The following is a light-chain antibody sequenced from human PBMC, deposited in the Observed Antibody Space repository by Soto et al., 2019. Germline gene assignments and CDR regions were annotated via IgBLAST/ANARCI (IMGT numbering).Light chain of an antibody. V-gene: IGLV2-14*01. J-gene: IGLJ1*01. CDR2: DVS. CDR3: SSYTSSSTYV. Sequence: QSVLTQPASVSGSPVQSITIACTGTSSDVGGYNYVSWYQQYPGKAPRLVISDVSNRPSGVSNRFSGSKSGNSASLTNSGLQAEDEADYYCSSYTSSSTYVFGTGTKVTVL. CDR1: SSDVGGYNY.